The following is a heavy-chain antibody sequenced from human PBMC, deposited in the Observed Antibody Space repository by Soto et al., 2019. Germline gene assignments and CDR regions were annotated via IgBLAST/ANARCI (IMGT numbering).Heavy chain of an antibody. V-gene: IGHV1-3*01. CDR3: AKAEGGRSWFAGWID. J-gene: IGHJ4*02. CDR2: INVGSGHK. CDR1: GYRLSSYA. D-gene: IGHD3-10*01. Sequence: SVKVSCKASGYRLSSYAMHLVRQAPGQSLEWMGWINVGSGHKKYSWRFQDRVTISGDTSARTIFMELSNLRSEDTAVYYCAKAEGGRSWFAGWIDWGQGATVSVS.